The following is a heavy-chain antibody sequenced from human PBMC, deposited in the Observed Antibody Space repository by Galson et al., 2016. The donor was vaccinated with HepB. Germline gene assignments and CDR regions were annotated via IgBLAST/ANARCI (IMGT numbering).Heavy chain of an antibody. CDR3: ARSLRYYDSPFQL. J-gene: IGHJ1*01. CDR1: GGSISNYY. D-gene: IGHD3-16*01. CDR2: VYYSGTT. V-gene: IGHV4-59*01. Sequence: PLSLTCTVFGGSISNYYWSWIRQPPGKGLEWIGYVYYSGTTTYNPSLKTRATISIDTSRNQFSLRLTSVSGADTAVYYCARSLRYYDSPFQLWGQGTLATVSS.